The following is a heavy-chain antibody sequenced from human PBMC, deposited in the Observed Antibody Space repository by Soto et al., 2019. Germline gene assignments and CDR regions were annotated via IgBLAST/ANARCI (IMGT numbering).Heavy chain of an antibody. CDR1: GYTFTTYA. CDR3: ARGRYGDY. J-gene: IGHJ4*02. Sequence: QVHLVQSGAEVKKPGASVKVSCKGSGYTFTTYAITWVRQAPGQGLEWMGWISAHNGNTNYAQKLQGRVTVTRDTSTSTAYMELRSLRSDDTAVYYSARGRYGDYWGQGDLVTVSS. V-gene: IGHV1-18*01. D-gene: IGHD1-1*01. CDR2: ISAHNGNT.